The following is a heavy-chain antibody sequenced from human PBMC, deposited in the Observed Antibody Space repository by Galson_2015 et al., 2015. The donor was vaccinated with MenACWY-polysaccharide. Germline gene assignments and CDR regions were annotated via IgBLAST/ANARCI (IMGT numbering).Heavy chain of an antibody. J-gene: IGHJ6*02. D-gene: IGHD1-26*01. V-gene: IGHV3-23*01. CDR1: GFTFSSYA. CDR2: ISGSGGST. Sequence: SLRLSCAASGFTFSSYAMSWVRQAPGKGLERVSAISGSGGSTYYADSVKGRFTISRDNSKNTLYLQMNSLRAEDTAVYYCAKGSTPVSGMDVWGQGTTVTVSS. CDR3: AKGSTPVSGMDV.